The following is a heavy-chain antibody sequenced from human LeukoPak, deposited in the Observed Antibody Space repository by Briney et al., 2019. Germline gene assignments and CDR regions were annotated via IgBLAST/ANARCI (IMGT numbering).Heavy chain of an antibody. D-gene: IGHD6-6*01. CDR2: ITSSSSYI. CDR1: GFTFSSYS. J-gene: IGHJ3*02. CDR3: ARGGTYSSSSTRWGDAFDI. V-gene: IGHV3-21*01. Sequence: GGSLRLSCAASGFTFSSYSMNWVRQAPGKGLEWVSSITSSSSYIYYADSVKGRFTISRDNAKNSLYLQMNSLRAEDTAVYYCARGGTYSSSSTRWGDAFDIWGQGTMVTVSS.